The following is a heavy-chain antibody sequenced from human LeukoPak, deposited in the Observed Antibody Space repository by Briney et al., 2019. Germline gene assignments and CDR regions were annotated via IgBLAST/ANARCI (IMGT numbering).Heavy chain of an antibody. D-gene: IGHD5/OR15-5a*01. CDR2: ISYDGSNK. CDR1: GFTFSSYG. CDR3: AKSTAGYGMDV. Sequence: GGSLRLSCAASGFTFSSYGMHWVRQAPGKGLEWVAVISYDGSNKYYADSVKGRFTISRDSSKNTLYLQMNSLRAEDTAVYYCAKSTAGYGMDVWGQGTTVTVSS. J-gene: IGHJ6*02. V-gene: IGHV3-30*18.